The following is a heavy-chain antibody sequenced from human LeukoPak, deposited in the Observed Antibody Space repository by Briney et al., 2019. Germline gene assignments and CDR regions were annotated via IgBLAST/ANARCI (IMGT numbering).Heavy chain of an antibody. CDR3: ARLAEVGATVGFDF. Sequence: GGSLRLSCAAAGFTFSTFWMGWVRQAPGKGLGWVANINQDEGEIYYADSVRGRFTISRDNAKNSLFLQMSSLRVEDTALYYCARLAEVGATVGFDFWGQGTLVTVSS. CDR1: GFTFSTFW. CDR2: INQDEGEI. V-gene: IGHV3-7*01. J-gene: IGHJ4*02. D-gene: IGHD1-26*01.